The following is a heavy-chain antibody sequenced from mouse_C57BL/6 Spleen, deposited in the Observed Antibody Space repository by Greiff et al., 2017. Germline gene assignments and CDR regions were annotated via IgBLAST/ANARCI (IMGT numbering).Heavy chain of an antibody. V-gene: IGHV5-17*01. CDR3: ARGDGYYVYDSMYY. J-gene: IGHJ4*01. Sequence: EVKLVESGGGLVKPGGSLKLSCAASGFTFSDYGMHWVRQAPEKGLEWVAYISSGSSTIYYADTVKGRFNISRDDAKNTLFLQRTSLRSEDTAMYYCARGDGYYVYDSMYYWGQGPSVTVAS. CDR1: GFTFSDYG. CDR2: ISSGSSTI. D-gene: IGHD2-3*01.